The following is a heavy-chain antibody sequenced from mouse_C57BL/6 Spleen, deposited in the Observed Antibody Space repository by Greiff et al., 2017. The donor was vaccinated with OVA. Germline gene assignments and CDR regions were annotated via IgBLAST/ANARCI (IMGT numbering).Heavy chain of an antibody. Sequence: EVKLQESGGGLVKPGGSLKLSCAASGFTFSSYAMSWVRQTPEKRLEWVATISDGGSYTYYPDNVKGRFTISRDNAKNNLYLQMSHLKSEDTAMYYCAREDSSGYVSFNYWGQGTTLTVSS. D-gene: IGHD3-2*02. CDR1: GFTFSSYA. CDR3: AREDSSGYVSFNY. J-gene: IGHJ2*01. V-gene: IGHV5-4*01. CDR2: ISDGGSYT.